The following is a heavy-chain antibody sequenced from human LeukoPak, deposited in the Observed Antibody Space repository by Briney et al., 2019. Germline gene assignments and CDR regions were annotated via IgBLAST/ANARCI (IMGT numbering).Heavy chain of an antibody. V-gene: IGHV4-39*01. D-gene: IGHD2-21*02. Sequence: SETLSLTCTVSGGSISRSSYYWGWIRQPPGKGLEWIGSIYYSGTTYYNPSLKSQVTISVDTSKNQFSLKLSSVTAADTAVYYCARDPVTSPYNWFDPWGQGTLVTVSS. J-gene: IGHJ5*02. CDR2: IYYSGTT. CDR3: ARDPVTSPYNWFDP. CDR1: GGSISRSSYY.